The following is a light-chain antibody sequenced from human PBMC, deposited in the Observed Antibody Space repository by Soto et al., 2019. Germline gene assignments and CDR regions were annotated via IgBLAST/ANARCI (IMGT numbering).Light chain of an antibody. J-gene: IGKJ4*01. CDR1: QDISNL. V-gene: IGKV1-12*01. CDR3: QQYDNLPLT. Sequence: DIQMTQSPSFVSAAVGDRVTLSCRASQDISNLLAWYQQKPGKAPTLLIYATSNLQRGVPSRFSGSGSGTDFTLTISSLQPEDIATYYCQQYDNLPLTFGGGTKVDIK. CDR2: ATS.